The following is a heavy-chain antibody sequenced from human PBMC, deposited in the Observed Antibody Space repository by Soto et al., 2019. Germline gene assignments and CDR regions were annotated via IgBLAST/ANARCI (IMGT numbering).Heavy chain of an antibody. CDR3: ARDYYGSGSFYGMDV. D-gene: IGHD3-10*01. J-gene: IGHJ6*02. CDR2: IYYAGST. CDR1: GGSVSSGSYY. Sequence: QVQLQESGPGLVKPSETLSLTCTVSGGSVSSGSYYWSWIRQPPGKGLEWIGHIYYAGSTNYNPSLKSRVTISVDTSKNQFSLRLTSVTAADTAGYYCARDYYGSGSFYGMDVWGQGTTVTVSS. V-gene: IGHV4-61*01.